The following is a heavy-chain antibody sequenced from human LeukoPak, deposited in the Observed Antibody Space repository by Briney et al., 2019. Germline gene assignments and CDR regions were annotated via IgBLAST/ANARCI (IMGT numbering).Heavy chain of an antibody. V-gene: IGHV1-58*02. D-gene: IGHD3-10*01. CDR3: AADRAYYGSGSCVFDP. CDR1: GFTFTSSA. J-gene: IGHJ5*02. Sequence: GTSVKVSCKASGFTFTSSAMQWVRQARGQRLEWIGWIVVGSGNTNYAQKFQERVTITRDMSTSTAYMELSSLRSEDTAVYYCAADRAYYGSGSCVFDPWGQGTLVTVSS. CDR2: IVVGSGNT.